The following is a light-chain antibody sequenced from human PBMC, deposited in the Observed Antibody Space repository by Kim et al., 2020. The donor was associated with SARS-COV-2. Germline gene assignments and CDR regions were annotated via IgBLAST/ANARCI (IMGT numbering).Light chain of an antibody. CDR2: DVS. CDR1: SSDVGGYNY. Sequence: GQSITISCTGTSSDVGGYNYVSWYQQHPGKAPKLMIYDVSNRPSGVSNRFSGSKSGNTASLTISGLQAEDEADYYCSSYTSSSTPRFGTGTKVTVL. V-gene: IGLV2-14*03. J-gene: IGLJ1*01. CDR3: SSYTSSSTPR.